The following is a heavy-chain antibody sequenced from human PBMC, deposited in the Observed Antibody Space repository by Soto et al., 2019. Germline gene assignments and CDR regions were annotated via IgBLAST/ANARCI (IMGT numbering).Heavy chain of an antibody. V-gene: IGHV5-10-1*01. J-gene: IGHJ4*02. CDR3: SSLQREAGYNDRTCDY. Sequence: EVQLVQSGAEVKKPGESLRISCKGSGYSFTSYLISGVRQMPGKGLEWMGRIDPSDSYTNYSPSFQGHVTISADKSISTAFLQWSSLKASDTAMYYCSSLQREAGYNDRTCDYWVQGTLVKVSS. D-gene: IGHD5-18*01. CDR1: GYSFTSYL. CDR2: IDPSDSYT.